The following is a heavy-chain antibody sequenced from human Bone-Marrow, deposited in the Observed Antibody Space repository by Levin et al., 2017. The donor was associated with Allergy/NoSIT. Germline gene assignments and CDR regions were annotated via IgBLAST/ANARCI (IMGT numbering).Heavy chain of an antibody. J-gene: IGHJ4*02. V-gene: IGHV4-59*01. CDR3: ARADLWGEYPFYFDS. CDR2: LYYGGST. D-gene: IGHD3-16*01. CDR1: GTYISSYS. Sequence: ESLKISCTVSGTYISSYSWSWIRQSPGKGLEWIGYLYYGGSTNYNPSLKSRVAISVDTSKNQFSLKLSSVTAADTAIYYCARADLWGEYPFYFDSWGQGTLVTVSS.